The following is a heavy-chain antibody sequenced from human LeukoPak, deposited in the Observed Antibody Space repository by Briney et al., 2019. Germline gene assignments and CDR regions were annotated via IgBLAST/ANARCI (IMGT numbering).Heavy chain of an antibody. CDR3: AISIGAAGTNYYFFDY. CDR1: GYTFTSYA. Sequence: ASVKVSCKASGYTFTSYAMNWVRQAPGQGLEWMGWINPNTGNPTYAQGFTGRFVFSVDTSVSTTYLQISSLKAEDTAIYYCAISIGAAGTNYYFFDYWGQGTLVTVSS. J-gene: IGHJ4*02. CDR2: INPNTGNP. V-gene: IGHV7-4-1*02. D-gene: IGHD6-13*01.